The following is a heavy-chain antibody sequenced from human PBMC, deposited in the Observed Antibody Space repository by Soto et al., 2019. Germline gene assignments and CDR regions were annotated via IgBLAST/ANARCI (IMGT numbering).Heavy chain of an antibody. Sequence: SETLSLTCAVYGGSFSGYYWSWIRRPPGKGLEWIGEINHSGSTNYNPSLKSRVTISVDTSKNQFSLKLSSVTAADTAVYYCARRVGWNVLSYGMEVWGQGPTVT. CDR1: GGSFSGYY. V-gene: IGHV4-34*01. CDR2: INHSGST. D-gene: IGHD1-1*01. CDR3: ARRVGWNVLSYGMEV. J-gene: IGHJ6*02.